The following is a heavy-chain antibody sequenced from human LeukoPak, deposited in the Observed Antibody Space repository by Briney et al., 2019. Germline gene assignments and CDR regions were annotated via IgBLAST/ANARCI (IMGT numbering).Heavy chain of an antibody. V-gene: IGHV3-9*01. D-gene: IGHD3-16*01. CDR3: AKEDRRGRHFDY. CDR2: ISWNSGSI. Sequence: PGGSLRLSCAASGFTFDDYAMHWVRQAPGQGLEWVSGISWNSGSIGYADSVKGRFTISRDNAKNSLYLQMNSLRAEDTALYYCAKEDRRGRHFDYWGQGTLVTVSS. CDR1: GFTFDDYA. J-gene: IGHJ4*02.